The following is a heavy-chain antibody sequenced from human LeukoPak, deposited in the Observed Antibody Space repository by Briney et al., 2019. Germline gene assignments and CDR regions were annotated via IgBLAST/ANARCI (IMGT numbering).Heavy chain of an antibody. CDR2: IWYDGSNK. D-gene: IGHD3-16*01. CDR1: GFMFSNHG. Sequence: PGMSLRLSCAASGFMFSNHGMHWVRQAPGKGLEWVAVIWYDGSNKYYEDSVKGRFTISRDNSKNTVYLQMNSLRDDDTAVYYCARDRPGGGINGMDVWGQGTTVTVSS. V-gene: IGHV3-33*01. J-gene: IGHJ6*02. CDR3: ARDRPGGGINGMDV.